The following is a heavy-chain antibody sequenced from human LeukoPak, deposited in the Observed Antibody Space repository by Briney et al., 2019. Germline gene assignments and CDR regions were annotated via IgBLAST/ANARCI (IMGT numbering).Heavy chain of an antibody. J-gene: IGHJ6*02. Sequence: SETLSLTCAVYGGSFSGYYWSWIRQPPGKGLEWIGYIYYSGSTNYNPSLKSRVTISVDTSKNQFSLKLSSVTAADTAVYYCARHGVTITIFGVALQDGMDVWGQGTTVTVSS. CDR3: ARHGVTITIFGVALQDGMDV. CDR2: IYYSGST. D-gene: IGHD3-3*01. V-gene: IGHV4-59*08. CDR1: GGSFSGYY.